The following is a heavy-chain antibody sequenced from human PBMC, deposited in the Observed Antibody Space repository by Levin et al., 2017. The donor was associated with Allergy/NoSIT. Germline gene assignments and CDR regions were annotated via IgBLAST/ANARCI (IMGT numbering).Heavy chain of an antibody. Sequence: PSETLSLTCAISGDSVSSKSAAWNWIRQSPSRGLEWLGRTHYRSKWYADYALSVKSRISITADTSKNQFSLQLNSVTPEDTAVYYCARVRSTSGGYPYPFFDYWGQGILVTVSS. J-gene: IGHJ4*02. V-gene: IGHV6-1*01. CDR3: ARVRSTSGGYPYPFFDY. CDR1: GDSVSSKSAA. CDR2: THYRSKWYA. D-gene: IGHD3-16*01.